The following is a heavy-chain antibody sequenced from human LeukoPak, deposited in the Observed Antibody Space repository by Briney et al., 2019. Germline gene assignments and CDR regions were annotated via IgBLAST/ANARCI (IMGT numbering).Heavy chain of an antibody. CDR1: GFTFSSYS. CDR3: ARGGPQNYDFWSGYSRVQTTHYGMDV. CDR2: ISSSSSYI. J-gene: IGHJ6*02. V-gene: IGHV3-21*04. Sequence: GGSLRLSCAASGFTFSSYSMNWVRQAPGKGLEWVSSISSSSSYIYYADSVKGRFTISRDNAKNSLYLQMNSLRAEDTAVYYCARGGPQNYDFWSGYSRVQTTHYGMDVWGQGTTVTVSS. D-gene: IGHD3-3*01.